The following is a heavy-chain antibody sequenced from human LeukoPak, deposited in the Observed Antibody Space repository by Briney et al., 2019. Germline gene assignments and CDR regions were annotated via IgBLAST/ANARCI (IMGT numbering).Heavy chain of an antibody. D-gene: IGHD4-17*01. CDR1: GFTFSSYS. CDR3: ARDRATVTTNNFDY. V-gene: IGHV3-21*01. J-gene: IGHJ4*02. Sequence: PGGSLRLSCAASGFTFSSYSMNWVRQAPGKGLEWVSSISSSSSYIYYADSVKGRFTISRDNAKNSLYLQMNSLRAEDTAVYYCARDRATVTTNNFDYWGQGTLSPSPQ. CDR2: ISSSSSYI.